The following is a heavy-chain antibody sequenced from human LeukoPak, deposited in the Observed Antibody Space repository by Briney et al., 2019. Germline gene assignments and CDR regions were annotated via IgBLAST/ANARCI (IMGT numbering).Heavy chain of an antibody. J-gene: IGHJ6*03. D-gene: IGHD2-15*01. V-gene: IGHV3-23*01. Sequence: GGSLRLSCAASGFTFSSYGMSWVRQAPGKGLEWVSAISGSGGSTYYADSVKGRFTISRDNSKNTLYLQMNSLRAEDTAVYYCAKDYEDIVVVVAATRGSYYMDVWGKGITVTISS. CDR3: AKDYEDIVVVVAATRGSYYMDV. CDR1: GFTFSSYG. CDR2: ISGSGGST.